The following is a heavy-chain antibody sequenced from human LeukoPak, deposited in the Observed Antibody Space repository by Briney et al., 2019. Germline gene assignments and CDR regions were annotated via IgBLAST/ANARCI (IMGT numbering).Heavy chain of an antibody. CDR1: GFTFSSYS. CDR3: VRDMTTATTCYLQH. CDR2: ISSSSSYI. Sequence: GGSLRLSCAASGFTFSSYSMNWVRQALGKGLEWVSSISSSSSYIYYADSVKGRFTISRDNAKNSLYVQMNSLRAEDTAVYYCVRDMTTATTCYLQHWGQGTLVTVSS. J-gene: IGHJ1*01. D-gene: IGHD4-17*01. V-gene: IGHV3-21*01.